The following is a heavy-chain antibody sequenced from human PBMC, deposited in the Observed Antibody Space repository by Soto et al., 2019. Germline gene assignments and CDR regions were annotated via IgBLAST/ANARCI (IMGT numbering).Heavy chain of an antibody. V-gene: IGHV3-64D*06. CDR3: VRRIGSSYGPFDY. D-gene: IGHD5-18*01. J-gene: IGHJ4*02. CDR1: GFTFSSYA. CDR2: ISSNGGST. Sequence: PGGSLRLSCSASGFTFSSYAIHWVRQAPGKGLEYVSAISSNGGSTYYADSVKGRFTISRDNSKNTLYLQMSSLRAEDTAVYYCVRRIGSSYGPFDYWGQGTLVTVSS.